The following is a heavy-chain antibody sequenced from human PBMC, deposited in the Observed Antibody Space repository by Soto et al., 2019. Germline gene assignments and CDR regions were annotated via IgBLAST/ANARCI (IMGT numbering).Heavy chain of an antibody. J-gene: IGHJ4*02. Sequence: QVQLQESGPGLVKPSETLSLMCTVSGGSISSYYWSWIRQPPGKGLEWIGHIYYSGSTNYNPSRKGRVTISVDTSKNQFSLKLSSVTAADTAVYYCARERRDGYKHYFDYWGQGTLVTVSS. D-gene: IGHD5-12*01. CDR3: ARERRDGYKHYFDY. V-gene: IGHV4-59*01. CDR2: IYYSGST. CDR1: GGSISSYY.